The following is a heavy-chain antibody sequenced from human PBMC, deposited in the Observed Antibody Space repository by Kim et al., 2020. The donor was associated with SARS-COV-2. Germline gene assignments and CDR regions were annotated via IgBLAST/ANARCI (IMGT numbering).Heavy chain of an antibody. V-gene: IGHV3-13*04. D-gene: IGHD6-19*01. Sequence: GGSLRLSCAASGFTFSRYDMNWVRQPLGKGLEWVSTIDTAGDTYYPDSVKGRFTISRENAKNSFYLQMNSLRAGDTAVYYCAARIAVTTGADAFEIWGQGTKVTVSS. CDR3: AARIAVTTGADAFEI. CDR1: GFTFSRYD. CDR2: IDTAGDT. J-gene: IGHJ3*02.